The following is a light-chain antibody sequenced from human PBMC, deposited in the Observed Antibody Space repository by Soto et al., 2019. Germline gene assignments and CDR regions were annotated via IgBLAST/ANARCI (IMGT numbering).Light chain of an antibody. J-gene: IGLJ2*01. Sequence: QSVLTQPASVSGSPGQSITISCTGTSSDVGGYNYVSWYQQHPGKAPKLMIYDVNNRPSGISNRFSGSKSGNTASLTISGLQDEDEADYYCSSYTSTSTLAVFGGGTKLTVL. CDR3: SSYTSTSTLAV. CDR2: DVN. V-gene: IGLV2-14*03. CDR1: SSDVGGYNY.